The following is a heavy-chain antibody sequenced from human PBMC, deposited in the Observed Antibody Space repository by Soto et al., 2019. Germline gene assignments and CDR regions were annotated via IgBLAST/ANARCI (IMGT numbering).Heavy chain of an antibody. J-gene: IGHJ6*02. CDR3: AKDLSPVVPEPYGMDV. CDR2: ISYDGNNK. V-gene: IGHV3-30*18. CDR1: GYSFGAYG. D-gene: IGHD2-2*01. Sequence: QVHLVESGGGVVQPGRSLRVSCAGAGYSFGAYGIHWVRQAPGKGLEWVAFISYDGNNKYYADSMKGRFTISRDNSKSTVYLQMSSMRAEDTAVYYCAKDLSPVVPEPYGMDVWGQGTTVTVSS.